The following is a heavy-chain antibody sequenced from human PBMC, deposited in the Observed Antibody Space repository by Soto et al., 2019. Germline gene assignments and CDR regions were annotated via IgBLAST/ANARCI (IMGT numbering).Heavy chain of an antibody. J-gene: IGHJ4*01. Sequence: QVQLVESGGGVVQPGRSLRLSCAASGFTFSSYGMHWVRQAPGKGLEWVAVISYDGSNKYYADSVKGRFTISRDNSKNTLYLQMNSLRAEDRAVYYCAKEEAAVGTFSFDYWGQEPWSPSPQ. D-gene: IGHD6-13*01. CDR3: AKEEAAVGTFSFDY. CDR2: ISYDGSNK. V-gene: IGHV3-30*18. CDR1: GFTFSSYG.